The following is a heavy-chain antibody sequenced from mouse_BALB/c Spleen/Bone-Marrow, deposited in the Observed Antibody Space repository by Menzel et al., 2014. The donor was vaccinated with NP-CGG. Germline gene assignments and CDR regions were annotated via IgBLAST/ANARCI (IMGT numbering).Heavy chain of an antibody. J-gene: IGHJ3*01. V-gene: IGHV4-1*02. D-gene: IGHD1-2*01. CDR2: INPDSNTI. Sequence: EVMLVESGGGLVQPGGSLKLSCAASGFDFSGFWMSWVRQAPGRGLEWIGEINPDSNTINYSPSLKDKFIISRDNAKNTLYLQMSRVRSEDTAPYYCARLGYYGSFAYWGQGTLVTVSA. CDR3: ARLGYYGSFAY. CDR1: GFDFSGFW.